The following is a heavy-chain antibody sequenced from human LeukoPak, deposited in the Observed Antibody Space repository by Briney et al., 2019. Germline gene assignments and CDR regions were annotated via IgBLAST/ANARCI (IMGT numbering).Heavy chain of an antibody. J-gene: IGHJ4*02. D-gene: IGHD2-2*01. CDR3: ARVRDQLLLFGSFDY. Sequence: SVKVSCKASGGAFSSYAISWVRQAPGQGLEWMGGIIPIFGTANYAQKFQGRVTITADESTSTAYMELSSLRSEDTAVYYCARVRDQLLLFGSFDYWGQGTLVTVSS. CDR1: GGAFSSYA. V-gene: IGHV1-69*01. CDR2: IIPIFGTA.